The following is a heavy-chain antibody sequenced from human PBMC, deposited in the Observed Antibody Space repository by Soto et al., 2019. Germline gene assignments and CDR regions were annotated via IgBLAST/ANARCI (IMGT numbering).Heavy chain of an antibody. J-gene: IGHJ4*02. CDR3: ARLTRGVYDLDRLWEKFDY. CDR2: IYWDDDK. V-gene: IGHV2-5*02. D-gene: IGHD5-12*01. Sequence: QITVKESGLTLVKPTETLTLTCTFSGFSLSSIGMGVGWIRQPPGKALEWLTLIYWDDDKRYSPSLSSRLTIPKAPSKNQVDLTMTNMDPVDTATYYCARLTRGVYDLDRLWEKFDYWGQGALGTVS. CDR1: GFSLSSIGMG.